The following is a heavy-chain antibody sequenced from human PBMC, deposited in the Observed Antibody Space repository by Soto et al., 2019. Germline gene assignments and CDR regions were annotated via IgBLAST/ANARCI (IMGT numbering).Heavy chain of an antibody. CDR1: GFTFSTYA. CDR2: ISGSGGSK. Sequence: PGGSLRLTCAASGFTFSTYAMSWIRQVPGKGLEWVSAISGSGGSKYYADSVKGRFTISRDKSKNPLYLQMNSLRAEDTAVYYCARDTEDDSSQDFDYWGQGTLVTVSS. CDR3: ARDTEDDSSQDFDY. J-gene: IGHJ4*02. V-gene: IGHV3-23*01. D-gene: IGHD6-13*01.